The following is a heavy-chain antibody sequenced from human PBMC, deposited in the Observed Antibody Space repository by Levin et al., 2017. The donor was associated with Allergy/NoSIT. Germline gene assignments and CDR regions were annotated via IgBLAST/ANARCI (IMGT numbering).Heavy chain of an antibody. J-gene: IGHJ4*02. Sequence: ASVKVSCKASGYTFTGYYIHWVRQAPGQGLEWMGWISPNSGVTNYAQKFQGRVTMTRDTSISTAYMELSRLRYDDTAVYYCAREAVCSSTSCYEDYWGQGTLVTVSS. CDR3: AREAVCSSTSCYEDY. CDR1: GYTFTGYY. V-gene: IGHV1-2*02. D-gene: IGHD2-2*01. CDR2: ISPNSGVT.